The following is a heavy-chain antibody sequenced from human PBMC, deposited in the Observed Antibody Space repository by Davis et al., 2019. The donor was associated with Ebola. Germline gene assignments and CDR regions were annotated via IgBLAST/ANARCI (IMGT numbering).Heavy chain of an antibody. CDR2: INAGNGNT. Sequence: ASVQVSCKASGYTFTSYAMHWVRQAPGQRLEWMGWINAGNGNTKYPQKFQGRVTITRDTSASTAYMELSSLRSEDTAVYYCARYRYSSSGWFDPWGQGTLVTVSS. CDR1: GYTFTSYA. J-gene: IGHJ5*02. V-gene: IGHV1-3*01. CDR3: ARYRYSSSGWFDP. D-gene: IGHD6-6*01.